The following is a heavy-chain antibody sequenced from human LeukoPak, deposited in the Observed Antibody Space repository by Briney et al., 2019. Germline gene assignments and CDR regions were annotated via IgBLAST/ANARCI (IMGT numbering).Heavy chain of an antibody. CDR3: AKGLAGMVATVTLAD. Sequence: NPSETLSLTCAVYGGSFSGYYWSWIRQPPGKGLEWIGEINHSRSTNYNPSLKSRVTISVDTSKNQFSLKLSSVTAADTAVYYCAKGLAGMVATVTLADWGQGTLVTVSS. D-gene: IGHD5-12*01. V-gene: IGHV4-34*01. CDR2: INHSRST. J-gene: IGHJ4*02. CDR1: GGSFSGYY.